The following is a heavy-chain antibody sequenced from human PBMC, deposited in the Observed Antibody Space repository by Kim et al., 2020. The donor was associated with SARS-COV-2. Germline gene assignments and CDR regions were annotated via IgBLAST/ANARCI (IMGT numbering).Heavy chain of an antibody. J-gene: IGHJ4*02. CDR2: IYYSGST. CDR3: ARGGAAAGLAPFDY. CDR1: GGSISSYY. V-gene: IGHV4-59*13. Sequence: SETLSLTCTVSGGSISSYYWSWIRQPPGKGLEWIGYIYYSGSTNYNPSLKSRVTISVDTSKNQFSLKLSSVTAADTAVYYCARGGAAAGLAPFDYWGQGTLVTVSS. D-gene: IGHD6-13*01.